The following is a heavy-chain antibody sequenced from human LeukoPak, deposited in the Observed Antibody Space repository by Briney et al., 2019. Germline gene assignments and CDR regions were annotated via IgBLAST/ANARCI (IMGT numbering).Heavy chain of an antibody. J-gene: IGHJ4*02. V-gene: IGHV5-10-1*01. CDR1: GYSFTTYW. CDR2: IDPGYSNMN. D-gene: IGHD3-10*01. Sequence: GESLKISCTGSGYSFTTYWITWVRQMPGKGLEWMGTIDPGYSNMNKYSPSLEGHVTISVDKSISTVYLQWSSLKASDTAMYCCATGSSGGYSHWSQGTLVTVSS. CDR3: ATGSSGGYSH.